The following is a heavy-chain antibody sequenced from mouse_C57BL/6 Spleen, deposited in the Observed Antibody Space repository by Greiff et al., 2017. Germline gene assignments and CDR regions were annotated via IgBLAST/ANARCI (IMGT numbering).Heavy chain of an antibody. CDR1: GFTFSSYA. V-gene: IGHV5-4*03. J-gene: IGHJ2*01. CDR3: ARYDYDYYFYY. CDR2: ISDGGSYT. D-gene: IGHD2-4*01. Sequence: EVKLVESGGGLVKPGGSLKLSCAASGFTFSSYAMSWVRQTPEKRLEWVATISDGGSYTYYPDNVQGRFTISRDNAKNNLYLQMSQLKSEDTAMYYCARYDYDYYFYYWGQGTTLTVSS.